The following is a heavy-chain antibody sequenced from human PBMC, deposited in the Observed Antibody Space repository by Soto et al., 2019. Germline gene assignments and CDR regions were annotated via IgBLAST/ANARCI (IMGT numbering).Heavy chain of an antibody. J-gene: IGHJ6*02. V-gene: IGHV4-39*01. Sequence: SETLSLTCTVSGGSISSSSYYWGWIRQPPGKGLEWIGSIYYSGSTYYNPSLKSRVTISVDTSKNQFSLKLSSVTAADTAVYYCASSSTARAYGMDVWGQGTTVTVSS. CDR2: IYYSGST. D-gene: IGHD6-6*01. CDR1: GGSISSSSYY. CDR3: ASSSTARAYGMDV.